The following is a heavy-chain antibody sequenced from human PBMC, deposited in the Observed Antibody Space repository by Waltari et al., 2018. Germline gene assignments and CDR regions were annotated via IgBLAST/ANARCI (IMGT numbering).Heavy chain of an antibody. Sequence: QVQLVQSGAEVKKPGASVKVSCKASGYTFTSYDINWVRQATGQGLEWMGWMNPNSGNTGYAQRFQGRVTMTRNTSISTAYMELSSLRSEDTAVYYCARDCPPRYCSSPAYYYYYGMDVWGQGTTVTVSS. CDR3: ARDCPPRYCSSPAYYYYYGMDV. V-gene: IGHV1-8*01. D-gene: IGHD2-2*01. CDR2: MNPNSGNT. CDR1: GYTFTSYD. J-gene: IGHJ6*02.